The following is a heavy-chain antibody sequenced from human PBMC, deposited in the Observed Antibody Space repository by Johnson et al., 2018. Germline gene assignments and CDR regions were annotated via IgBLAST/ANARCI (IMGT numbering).Heavy chain of an antibody. J-gene: IGHJ6*02. CDR1: GFTFSDHY. Sequence: QVQLVESGGGLVKPGGSLRLSCAASGFTFSDHYMSLIRQAPGTGLEWISYISSSGTTIYYAVSVKGRFSIFRDNAKNSLYLQMNRLRAEDTAVYYCAKKMGLDYYYGMDVWGQGTTVTVSS. V-gene: IGHV3-11*01. D-gene: IGHD5-24*01. CDR3: AKKMGLDYYYGMDV. CDR2: ISSSGTTI.